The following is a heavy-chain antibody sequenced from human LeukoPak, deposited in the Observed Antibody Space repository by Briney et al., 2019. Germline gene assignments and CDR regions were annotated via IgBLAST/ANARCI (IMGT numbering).Heavy chain of an antibody. J-gene: IGHJ4*02. CDR3: ARGTLISGGYFDY. CDR1: GGSISSSSYY. CDR2: IYYSGST. Sequence: PSETLSLTCTVSGGSISSSSYYWGWIRQPPGKGLEWIGSIYYSGSTYYNPSLKSRVTISVDTSKNQFSLKLSSVTAADTAVYYCARGTLISGGYFDYWGQGTLVTVSS. D-gene: IGHD3-16*01. V-gene: IGHV4-39*01.